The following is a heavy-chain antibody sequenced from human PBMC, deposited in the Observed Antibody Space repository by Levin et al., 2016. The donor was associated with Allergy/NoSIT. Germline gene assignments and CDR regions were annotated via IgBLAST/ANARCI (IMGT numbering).Heavy chain of an antibody. J-gene: IGHJ4*02. Sequence: SETLSLTCTVSGGSISSYYWSWIRQPPGKGLEWIGYIYYSGSTNYNPSLKSRVTISVDTSKNQFSLKLSSVTAADTAVYYCAAGTPPYDYVWGSYFFWGQGTLVTVSS. CDR1: GGSISSYY. D-gene: IGHD3-16*01. CDR2: IYYSGST. V-gene: IGHV4-59*01. CDR3: AAGTPPYDYVWGSYFF.